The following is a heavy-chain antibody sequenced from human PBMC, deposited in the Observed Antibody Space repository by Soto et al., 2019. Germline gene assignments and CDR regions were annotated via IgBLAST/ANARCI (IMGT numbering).Heavy chain of an antibody. D-gene: IGHD5-18*01. J-gene: IGHJ4*02. CDR3: AITMDTAMVTFDY. Sequence: QVQLQESGPGLVKPSQTLSLTCTVSGGSISSGGYYWSWIRQHPGKGLEWIGYIYYSGSTYYNPSLKSRVTISVDPSKNHFSLKLSSVTAADTAVYYCAITMDTAMVTFDYWGQGTLVTVSS. CDR1: GGSISSGGYY. V-gene: IGHV4-31*03. CDR2: IYYSGST.